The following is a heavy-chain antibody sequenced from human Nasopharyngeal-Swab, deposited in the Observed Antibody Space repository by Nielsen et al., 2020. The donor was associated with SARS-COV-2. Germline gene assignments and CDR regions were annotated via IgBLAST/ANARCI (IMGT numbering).Heavy chain of an antibody. CDR3: ARLGTGSYRYYSLDV. CDR1: GFTFSSYS. Sequence: GESLKISCAASGFTFSSYSMNWVRQAPGKGLEWVSSISSSSNYIYYGDSVKGRFTISRDNTKQSLYLQMNSLRVEDTAVYYCARLGTGSYRYYSLDVWGQGTTVTVSS. D-gene: IGHD1-1*01. J-gene: IGHJ6*02. V-gene: IGHV3-21*01. CDR2: ISSSSNYI.